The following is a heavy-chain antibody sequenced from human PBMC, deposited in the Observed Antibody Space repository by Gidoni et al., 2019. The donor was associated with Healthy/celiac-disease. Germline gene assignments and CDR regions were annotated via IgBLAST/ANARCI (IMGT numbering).Heavy chain of an antibody. CDR3: AKVRAVVVRGGMDV. J-gene: IGHJ6*02. CDR2: ISGSGGST. CDR1: GFPFSSYA. D-gene: IGHD2-21*01. V-gene: IGHV3-23*04. Sequence: EVQLVESGGGLVQPGGSLRLSCAASGFPFSSYAMSWVRQAPGKGLEWVSAISGSGGSTYYADSVKGRCTISRDNSKNTLYLQMNSLRAEDTAVYYCAKVRAVVVRGGMDVWGQGTTVTVSS.